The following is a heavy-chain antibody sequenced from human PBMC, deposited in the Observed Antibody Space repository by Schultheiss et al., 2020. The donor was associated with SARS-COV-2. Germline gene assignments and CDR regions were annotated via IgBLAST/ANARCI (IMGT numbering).Heavy chain of an antibody. V-gene: IGHV4-4*07. CDR2: IYTSGST. J-gene: IGHJ6*02. D-gene: IGHD2-15*01. CDR1: GGSISSYY. Sequence: SETLSLTCTVSGGSISSYYWSWIRQPAGKGLEWIGRIYTSGSTNYNPSLKSRVTISVDTSKNQFSLKLSSVTAADTAVYYCARDGSAATRYGMDVWGQGTTVTVSS. CDR3: ARDGSAATRYGMDV.